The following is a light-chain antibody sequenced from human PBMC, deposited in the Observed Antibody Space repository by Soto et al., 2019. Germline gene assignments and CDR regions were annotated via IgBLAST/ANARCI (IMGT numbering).Light chain of an antibody. CDR3: QHDNSYSEA. V-gene: IGKV1-5*03. J-gene: IGKJ1*01. CDR2: KAS. Sequence: DIQMTQSPSTLSASVGDRFTITCRASQSISSWLAWYQQKPGKAPKLLIYKASSLESGVTSRFSGSGSGTEFTLTISSLQPDDFATYYCQHDNSYSEAFGQGTKVDI. CDR1: QSISSW.